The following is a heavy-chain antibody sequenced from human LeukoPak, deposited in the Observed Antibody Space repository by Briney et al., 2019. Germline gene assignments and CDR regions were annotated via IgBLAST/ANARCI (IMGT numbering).Heavy chain of an antibody. J-gene: IGHJ6*03. Sequence: ASVKVSCKASGYTFTSYGISWVRQAPGQGLEWMGWISAYNGNTNYAQKLQGRVTMTTDTSTSTAYMELRGLRSDDTAVYYCARDQRLHSSSWHYYYMDVWGKGTTVTVSS. CDR2: ISAYNGNT. CDR3: ARDQRLHSSSWHYYYMDV. CDR1: GYTFTSYG. V-gene: IGHV1-18*01. D-gene: IGHD6-13*01.